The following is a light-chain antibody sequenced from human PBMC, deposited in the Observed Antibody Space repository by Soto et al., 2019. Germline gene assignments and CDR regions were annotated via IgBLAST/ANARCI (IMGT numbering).Light chain of an antibody. V-gene: IGLV2-14*01. CDR2: DVS. Sequence: QSVLTQPASVSGSPGQSITISCTGTSSDVGGYNYVSWYQQHPGKAPKLMIYDVSNRPSGVPNRFSGSKSGNTASLTISGLQAEDEADYYCSSYTSNTTPVVFGGGTKLTVL. CDR1: SSDVGGYNY. CDR3: SSYTSNTTPVV. J-gene: IGLJ2*01.